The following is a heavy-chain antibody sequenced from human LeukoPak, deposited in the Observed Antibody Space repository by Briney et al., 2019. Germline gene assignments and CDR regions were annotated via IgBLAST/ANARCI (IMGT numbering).Heavy chain of an antibody. J-gene: IGHJ5*02. CDR2: IIPIFGTA. D-gene: IGHD6-13*01. V-gene: IGHV1-69*13. CDR1: GYTFTGYY. Sequence: SVKVSCKASGYTFTGYYMHWVRQAPGQGLEWMGGIIPIFGTANYAQKFQGRVTITADESTSTAYMELSSLRSEDTAVYYCARGGVGQQLVFWFDPWGQGTLVTVSS. CDR3: ARGGVGQQLVFWFDP.